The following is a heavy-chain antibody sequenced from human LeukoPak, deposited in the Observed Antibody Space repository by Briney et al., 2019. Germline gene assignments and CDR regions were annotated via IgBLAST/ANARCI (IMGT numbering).Heavy chain of an antibody. J-gene: IGHJ4*02. CDR1: GGSISNYY. CDR2: IYYSGST. V-gene: IGHV4-59*01. CDR3: ARRGRLYYDGSGYLYYFDY. Sequence: PSETLSLTCTVSGGSISNYYWSWIRQPPGKGLEWIGYIYYSGSTNYNPSLKSRVTISVDTSKNQFSLKLSSVTAADTAVYYCARRGRLYYDGSGYLYYFDYWGQGTLVTVSS. D-gene: IGHD3-22*01.